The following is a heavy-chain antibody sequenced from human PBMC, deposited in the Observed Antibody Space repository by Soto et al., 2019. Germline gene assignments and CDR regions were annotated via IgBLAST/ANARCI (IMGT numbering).Heavy chain of an antibody. Sequence: SGPTLANPTHTLTLTCSFSGFSLTTSGVVVGWIRQPPGKALECLALIYWDDDKRYSPSLKSRLTITKDTSKNQVVLTMTNMDPVDTATYYCARRGSPGDFSNLNWFDPWGQGTLVTVS. V-gene: IGHV2-5*02. J-gene: IGHJ5*02. CDR1: GFSLTTSGVV. CDR2: IYWDDDK. D-gene: IGHD4-4*01. CDR3: ARRGSPGDFSNLNWFDP.